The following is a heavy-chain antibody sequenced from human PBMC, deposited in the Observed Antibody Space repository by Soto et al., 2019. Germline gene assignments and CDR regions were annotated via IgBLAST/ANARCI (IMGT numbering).Heavy chain of an antibody. Sequence: RLSCAASGFTFSSYAMHWVRQAPGKGLEWVSAISGSGGSTYYADSVKGRFTISRDNSKNTLYLQMNSLRAEDTAVYYCAKGAPVDTAMGAHDYWGQGTLVTVSS. D-gene: IGHD5-18*01. CDR3: AKGAPVDTAMGAHDY. V-gene: IGHV3-23*01. CDR2: ISGSGGST. J-gene: IGHJ4*02. CDR1: GFTFSSYA.